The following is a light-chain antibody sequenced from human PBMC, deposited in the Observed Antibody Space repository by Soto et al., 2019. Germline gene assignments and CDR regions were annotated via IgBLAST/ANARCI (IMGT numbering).Light chain of an antibody. CDR2: GAF. CDR3: QEYNSSPLT. V-gene: IGKV3-20*01. CDR1: QSVASNY. Sequence: EIQLPQSLGTLSLSPGERATLSSRARQSVASNYLAWYQQIPGQAPRILIDGAFSRATGIPARFSGSGSGTDFTLTISRLEPEDFAVYYCQEYNSSPLTCGGGTKVYIK. J-gene: IGKJ4*01.